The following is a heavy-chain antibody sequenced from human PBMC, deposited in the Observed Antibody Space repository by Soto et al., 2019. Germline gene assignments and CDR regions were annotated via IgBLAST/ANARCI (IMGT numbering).Heavy chain of an antibody. V-gene: IGHV4-31*03. J-gene: IGHJ5*01. CDR1: GGSISTGVWY. Sequence: QVQLQESGPGLVKPSQTLSLTCSVSGGSISTGVWYWSWVREHPGKGLEWIGDIYYRGTTSYNPSLGSRVTISRDTSKTQVSLKVNSVTAAATAVYYCARVSAGGTRWFDSWGQGIRVTV. CDR2: IYYRGTT. CDR3: ARVSAGGTRWFDS. D-gene: IGHD6-13*01.